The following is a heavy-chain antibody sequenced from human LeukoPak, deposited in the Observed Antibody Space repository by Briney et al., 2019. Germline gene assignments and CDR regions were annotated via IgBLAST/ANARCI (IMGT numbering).Heavy chain of an antibody. CDR2: IYYSGST. CDR3: ARTYSSGWSHIDY. J-gene: IGHJ4*02. Sequence: SETLSLTCTVSGGSISSSSYYWGWIRQPPGKGLEWIGSIYYSGSTYYNPSLKSRVTISVDTSKNQFSLKLSSVTAADTAVYYCARTYSSGWSHIDYWGQGTLVTVSS. CDR1: GGSISSSSYY. V-gene: IGHV4-39*07. D-gene: IGHD6-19*01.